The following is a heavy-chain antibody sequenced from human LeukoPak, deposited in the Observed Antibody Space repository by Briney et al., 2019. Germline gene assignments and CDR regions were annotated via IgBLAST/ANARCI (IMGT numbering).Heavy chain of an antibody. CDR1: GFTFSSSS. V-gene: IGHV3-48*01. J-gene: IGHJ4*02. CDR3: ARARSGYYWDY. D-gene: IGHD3-22*01. CDR2: ISSSSSTL. Sequence: GGSLRLSCAASGFTFSSSSMSWVRQAPGKGLEWVSYISSSSSTLYYADSVKGRFTISRDNAKNSLYQQMNSLRAEDTAVYYCARARSGYYWDYWGQGTLVTVSS.